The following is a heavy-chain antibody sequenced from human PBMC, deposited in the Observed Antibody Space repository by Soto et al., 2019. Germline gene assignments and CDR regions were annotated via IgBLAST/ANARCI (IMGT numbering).Heavy chain of an antibody. CDR1: GFTFSSYA. J-gene: IGHJ4*02. Sequence: GGSLRLSCAASGFTFSSYAMHWVRQAPGKGLEWVAVISYDGSNKYYADSVKGRFTISRDNSKNTLYLQMNSLRAEDTAVYYGARARGIRDYFDYWGQGTLVTVSS. CDR3: ARARGIRDYFDY. V-gene: IGHV3-30*04. D-gene: IGHD3-16*01. CDR2: ISYDGSNK.